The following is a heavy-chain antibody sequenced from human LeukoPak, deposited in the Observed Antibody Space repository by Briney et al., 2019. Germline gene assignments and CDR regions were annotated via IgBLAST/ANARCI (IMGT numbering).Heavy chain of an antibody. CDR3: ARGYSSTYGRFDP. J-gene: IGHJ5*02. CDR2: TYYSGTT. V-gene: IGHV4-59*01. CDR1: GGSISSYY. D-gene: IGHD6-13*01. Sequence: SETLSLTCTVSGGSISSYYWSWIRQPPGKGLEWIGYTYYSGTTNYNPSLKSRVTISVDTSKNQFSLKLCSVTAADTAVYYCARGYSSTYGRFDPWGQGTLVTVSS.